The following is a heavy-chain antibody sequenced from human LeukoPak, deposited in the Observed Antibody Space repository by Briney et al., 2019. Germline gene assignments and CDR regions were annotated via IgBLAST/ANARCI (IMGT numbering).Heavy chain of an antibody. Sequence: GGSLRLSCAASGFTFTDYWMTWVRQAPGKGLEWVANINRDGSEKYYVDPVKGRFTISRDNAKNSLYLQMNSLRAEDTAVFYCARERGVGVWGKGTTVTVSS. CDR1: GFTFTDYW. D-gene: IGHD5-12*01. CDR2: INRDGSEK. J-gene: IGHJ6*04. CDR3: ARERGVGV. V-gene: IGHV3-7*01.